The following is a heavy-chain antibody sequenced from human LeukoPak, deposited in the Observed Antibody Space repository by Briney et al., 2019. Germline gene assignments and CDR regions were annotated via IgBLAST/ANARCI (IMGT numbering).Heavy chain of an antibody. CDR2: IYYSGST. D-gene: IGHD1-26*01. CDR1: GGSISSGDYY. CDR3: ARARGAVPAVPSGSYSWYFDL. J-gene: IGHJ2*01. V-gene: IGHV4-30-4*08. Sequence: SETLSLTCTVSGGSISSGDYYWSWIRQPPVKGLEWIGYIYYSGSTYYNPSLKSRVTISVDTSKNQFSLKLSSVTAADTAVYYCARARGAVPAVPSGSYSWYFDLWGRGTLVTVSS.